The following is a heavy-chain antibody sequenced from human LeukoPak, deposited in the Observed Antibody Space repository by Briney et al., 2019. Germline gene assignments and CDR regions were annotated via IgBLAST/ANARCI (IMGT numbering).Heavy chain of an antibody. Sequence: SETLSLTCAVYGGSFSGYYWSWIRQPPGKGLEWIGETNHSGSTNYNPSLKSRVTISVDTSKNQFSLKLSSVTAADTAVYYCARVRYFDWSYLDYYYYMDVWGKGTTVTISS. D-gene: IGHD3-9*01. CDR3: ARVRYFDWSYLDYYYYMDV. CDR2: TNHSGST. CDR1: GGSFSGYY. J-gene: IGHJ6*03. V-gene: IGHV4-34*01.